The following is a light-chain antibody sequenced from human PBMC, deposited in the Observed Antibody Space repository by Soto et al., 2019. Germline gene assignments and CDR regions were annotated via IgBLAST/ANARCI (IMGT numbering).Light chain of an antibody. Sequence: QSVLTRPASLSGSPGETCTSSCTGTSSDFGIDNLVSWYQHHPGKAPKLIISEVSQRPSGVSNRFSGSKSGNTASLTISGLQAEDEADYCCCSYAGITTLYVFGTGTKVTVL. CDR1: SSDFGIDNL. V-gene: IGLV2-23*02. CDR2: EVS. J-gene: IGLJ1*01. CDR3: CSYAGITTLYV.